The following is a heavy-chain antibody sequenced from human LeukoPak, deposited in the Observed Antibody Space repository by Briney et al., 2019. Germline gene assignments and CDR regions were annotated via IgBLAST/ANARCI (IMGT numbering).Heavy chain of an antibody. V-gene: IGHV7-4-1*02. CDR1: GYTFTSYA. D-gene: IGHD6-19*01. Sequence: ASVKVSCKASGYTFTSYAMNWVRQAPGQGLEWMGWINTNTGNPTYAQGFTGRFVFSLDTSVSTAYLQISSLKAEDTAVYYCASNIAVAGTGASGYWGQGTLVTVSS. CDR3: ASNIAVAGTGASGY. J-gene: IGHJ4*02. CDR2: INTNTGNP.